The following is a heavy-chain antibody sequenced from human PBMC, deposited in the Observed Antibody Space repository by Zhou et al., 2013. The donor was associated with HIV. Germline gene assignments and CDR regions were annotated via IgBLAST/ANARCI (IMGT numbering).Heavy chain of an antibody. CDR2: ISAYNGNT. D-gene: IGHD6-19*01. V-gene: IGHV1-18*01. CDR1: GYTFTSYG. CDR3: ARDWLGRGHQGPTGAFDI. J-gene: IGHJ3*02. Sequence: QVQLVQSGAEVKKPGASVKVSCKASGYTFTSYGISWVRQAPGQGLEWMGWISAYNGNTNYAQKLQGRVTMTTDTSTSTAYMELRSLRSDDTAVYYCARDWLGRGHQGPTGAFDIWGQGDNGHRLF.